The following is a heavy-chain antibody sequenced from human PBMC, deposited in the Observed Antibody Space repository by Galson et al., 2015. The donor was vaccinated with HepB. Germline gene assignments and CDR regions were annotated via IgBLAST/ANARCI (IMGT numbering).Heavy chain of an antibody. CDR3: ARGWGTVTTRGGYGMDV. Sequence: ETLSLTCAVYGGSFSGYYWSWIRQPPGKGLEWIGEINHSGSTNYNPSLKSRVTISVDTSKNQFSLKLSSVTAADTAVYYCARGWGTVTTRGGYGMDVWGQGTTVTVSS. V-gene: IGHV4-34*01. CDR1: GGSFSGYY. J-gene: IGHJ6*02. D-gene: IGHD4-17*01. CDR2: INHSGST.